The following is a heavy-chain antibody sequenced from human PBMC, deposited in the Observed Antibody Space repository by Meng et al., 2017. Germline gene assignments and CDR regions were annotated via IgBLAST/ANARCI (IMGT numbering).Heavy chain of an antibody. D-gene: IGHD1-26*01. CDR2: INTNPGNR. CDR1: GYTFNSYD. CDR3: AREGRVDFDY. J-gene: IGHJ4*02. Sequence: QVQLVQSGADLKKPGASVQVSCQASGYTFNSYDMNWERHAHEPGLEWMGWINTNPGNRTYAQGFTGRFVFSLDPSVSTAYLQISSLKAEDTAVYYCAREGRVDFDYWGQGTLVTVSS. V-gene: IGHV7-4-1*02.